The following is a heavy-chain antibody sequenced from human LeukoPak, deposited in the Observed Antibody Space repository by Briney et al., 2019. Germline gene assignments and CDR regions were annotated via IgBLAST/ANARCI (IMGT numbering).Heavy chain of an antibody. Sequence: ASVKVSCKTSGYIFTVYYFHWVRQAPGQGLEWMGLINPDSGGTNYAQKFQGRVTMTRDTSISTVYMELNRLRSEDTAVYYCARGDGIAARRADVDIWGQGTMVTVSS. D-gene: IGHD6-6*01. CDR3: ARGDGIAARRADVDI. V-gene: IGHV1-2*02. J-gene: IGHJ3*02. CDR1: GYIFTVYY. CDR2: INPDSGGT.